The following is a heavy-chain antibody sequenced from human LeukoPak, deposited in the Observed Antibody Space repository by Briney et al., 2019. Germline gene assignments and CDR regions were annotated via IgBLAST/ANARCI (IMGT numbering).Heavy chain of an antibody. CDR3: SCGDYVDY. Sequence: PSETLSLTCTVSGGSISHYYWSWTRQPPGTGLEWIGYIYYSGSTNYNPSLKSRVTISVDTSKNQFSLKLSSVTAADTAVYYCSCGDYVDYWGQGTLVIVSS. D-gene: IGHD4-17*01. J-gene: IGHJ4*02. V-gene: IGHV4-59*12. CDR1: GGSISHYY. CDR2: IYYSGST.